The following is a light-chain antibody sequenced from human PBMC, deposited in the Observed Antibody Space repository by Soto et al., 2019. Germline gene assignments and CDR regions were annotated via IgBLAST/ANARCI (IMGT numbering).Light chain of an antibody. V-gene: IGKV1-12*01. Sequence: DIQMTQSPSSLSASVGDRVNISCWASQDIGSRLAWYQQKPGKAPKILIYAAASLHSGVPSRFSATFSGTDFTLTINSLQPEDLATYFCQQGNSFPLTFGPGTKVDLK. J-gene: IGKJ3*01. CDR3: QQGNSFPLT. CDR2: AAA. CDR1: QDIGSR.